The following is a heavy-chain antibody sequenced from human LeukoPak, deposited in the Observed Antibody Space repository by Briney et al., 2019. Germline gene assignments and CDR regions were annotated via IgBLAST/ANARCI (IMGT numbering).Heavy chain of an antibody. D-gene: IGHD6-19*01. Sequence: GASVKVSCKASGYTFAGYYMHWVRQAPGQGLEWMGRINPNSGGTNYAQKFQGRVTMTRDTSISTAYMELSRLRSDDTAVYYCARESIAVAGYKQNLVWFDPWGQGTLVTVSS. CDR2: INPNSGGT. V-gene: IGHV1-2*02. CDR1: GYTFAGYY. CDR3: ARESIAVAGYKQNLVWFDP. J-gene: IGHJ5*02.